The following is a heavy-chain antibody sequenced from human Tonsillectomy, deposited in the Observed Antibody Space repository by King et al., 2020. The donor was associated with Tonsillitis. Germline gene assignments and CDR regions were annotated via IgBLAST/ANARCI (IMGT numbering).Heavy chain of an antibody. CDR2: ISYSGST. CDR1: GGSISSYY. Sequence: QLQLQESGPGLVKPSETLSLTCTVSGGSISSYYWSWIRQPQGKGLEWIGYISYSGSTNYNPSLKSRVTISVDTSKNQFSLKLSSVTAADTAVYYCARDADYYYHWGQGTLVTVSS. J-gene: IGHJ1*01. D-gene: IGHD3-22*01. CDR3: ARDADYYYH. V-gene: IGHV4-59*01.